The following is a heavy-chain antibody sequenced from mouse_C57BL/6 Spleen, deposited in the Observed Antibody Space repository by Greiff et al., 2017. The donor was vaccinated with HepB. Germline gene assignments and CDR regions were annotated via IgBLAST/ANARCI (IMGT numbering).Heavy chain of an antibody. CDR1: GYTFTSYW. J-gene: IGHJ2*01. V-gene: IGHV1-55*01. CDR2: IYPGSGST. D-gene: IGHD1-1*01. CDR3: ARRVVATRYFDY. Sequence: QVQLQQSGAELVKPGASVKMSCKASGYTFTSYWITWVKQRPGQGLEWIGDIYPGSGSTNYNEKFKSKATLTVDTSSSTAYMQLSSLTSEDSAVYYCARRVVATRYFDYWGQGTTLTVSS.